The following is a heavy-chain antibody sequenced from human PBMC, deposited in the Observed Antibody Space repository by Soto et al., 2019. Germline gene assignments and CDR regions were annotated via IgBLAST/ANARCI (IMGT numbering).Heavy chain of an antibody. CDR1: GFTFSSYA. CDR3: AKAGCSSTSCPHYYGMDV. D-gene: IGHD2-2*01. Sequence: VQLLESGGGLVQPGGSLRLSCAASGFTFSSYAMSWVRQAPGKGLEWVSAISGSGGSTYYADSVKGRFTISRDNSKNTLYLQMNSLRAEDTAVYYCAKAGCSSTSCPHYYGMDVWGQGTTVTVSS. CDR2: ISGSGGST. V-gene: IGHV3-23*01. J-gene: IGHJ6*02.